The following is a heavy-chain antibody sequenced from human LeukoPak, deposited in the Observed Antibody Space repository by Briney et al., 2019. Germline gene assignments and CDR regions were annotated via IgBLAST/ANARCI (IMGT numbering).Heavy chain of an antibody. CDR3: ARSNNYYDSSGYYV. D-gene: IGHD3-22*01. J-gene: IGHJ4*02. CDR1: GYTFTSYG. V-gene: IGHV1-2*02. CDR2: INPNSGGT. Sequence: ASVKVSCKASGYTFTSYGISWVRQAPGQGLEWMGWINPNSGGTNYAQKFQGRVTMTRDTSISTAYMELSRLRSDDTAVYYCARSNNYYDSSGYYVWGQGTPVTVSS.